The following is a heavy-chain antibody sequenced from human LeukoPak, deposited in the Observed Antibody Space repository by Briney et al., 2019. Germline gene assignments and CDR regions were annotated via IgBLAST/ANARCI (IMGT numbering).Heavy chain of an antibody. CDR2: IYPGDSDT. CDR1: GYSFTSYW. CDR3: ARRVIRSGSYTRTEYYFDY. V-gene: IGHV5-51*01. J-gene: IGHJ4*02. D-gene: IGHD1-26*01. Sequence: GASLKISCKGSGYSFTSYWIGWVRQMPGKGLEWMGIIYPGDSDTRYSPSFQGQVTISADKSISTAYLQWSSLKASDTAVYYCARRVIRSGSYTRTEYYFDYWGQGTLVTVSS.